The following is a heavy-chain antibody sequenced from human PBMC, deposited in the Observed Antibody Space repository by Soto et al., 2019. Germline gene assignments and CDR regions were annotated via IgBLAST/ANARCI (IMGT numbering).Heavy chain of an antibody. CDR3: ATLNSFGSDY. CDR2: IYTDGSGP. J-gene: IGHJ4*02. CDR1: GFSFSSFW. Sequence: GGSLRLSCAASGFSFSSFWMHWVRQAPGKGLEWVSRIYTDGSGPMYADSVKGRLTISRDNAKSTLYLQMNSLRAEDTAVYYCATLNSFGSDYWGQGTLVTVYS. V-gene: IGHV3-74*03. D-gene: IGHD5-18*01.